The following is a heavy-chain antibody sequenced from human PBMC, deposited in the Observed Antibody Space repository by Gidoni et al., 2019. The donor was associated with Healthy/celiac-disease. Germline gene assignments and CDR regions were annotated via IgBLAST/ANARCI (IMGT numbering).Heavy chain of an antibody. J-gene: IGHJ6*02. D-gene: IGHD4-17*01. Sequence: QVQLVQSGAEVKKPGASVKVSCKTSGYTFNSYGITWVRQAPGQGLEWMGWISAYNGNTNYAQKLQGRVTMTTDTSTSTVYMDLRSLRSDDTAVYYCARVTLLLTTGYYYGMDVWGQGTTVTVSS. CDR2: ISAYNGNT. CDR1: GYTFNSYG. CDR3: ARVTLLLTTGYYYGMDV. V-gene: IGHV1-18*01.